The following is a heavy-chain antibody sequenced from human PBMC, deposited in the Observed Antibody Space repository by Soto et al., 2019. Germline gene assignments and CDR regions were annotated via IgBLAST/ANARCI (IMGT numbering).Heavy chain of an antibody. D-gene: IGHD2-2*02. J-gene: IGHJ6*02. Sequence: ETLSLTCAVYGGSFSGYYWSWIRQPPGKGLEWIGEINHSGSTNYNPSLKSRVTISVDTSKNQFSLKLSSVTAADTAVYYCARGGGFCSSTSCYTGYYGMDVWGQGTTVTVSS. CDR3: ARGGGFCSSTSCYTGYYGMDV. CDR2: INHSGST. CDR1: GGSFSGYY. V-gene: IGHV4-34*01.